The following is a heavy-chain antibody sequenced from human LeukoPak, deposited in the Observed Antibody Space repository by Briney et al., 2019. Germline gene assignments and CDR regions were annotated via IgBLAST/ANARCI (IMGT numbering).Heavy chain of an antibody. V-gene: IGHV3-7*01. Sequence: GGSLRLSCAASGFTFSSYSMNWVRQAPGKGLEWVANIKQDGSEKYYADSVKGRFTISRDNAKNSLYLQMNSLRVEDTAVYYCARDRGYFDNWGQGALVTVSS. CDR2: IKQDGSEK. J-gene: IGHJ4*02. CDR3: ARDRGYFDN. CDR1: GFTFSSYS.